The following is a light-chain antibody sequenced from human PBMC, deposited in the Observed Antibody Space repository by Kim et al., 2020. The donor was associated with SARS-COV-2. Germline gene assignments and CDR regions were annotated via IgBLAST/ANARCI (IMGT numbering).Light chain of an antibody. CDR1: QSVSTY. Sequence: EIVLTQSPATLSLSPGETATLSCRASQSVSTYLAWYQQKYGQAPRLLIYESFKRATGIPARFSGSGSGTDFTLTISSLEPEDFAVYYCQQRTHWPPWTFGQGTKVEIK. J-gene: IGKJ1*01. CDR2: ESF. CDR3: QQRTHWPPWT. V-gene: IGKV3-11*01.